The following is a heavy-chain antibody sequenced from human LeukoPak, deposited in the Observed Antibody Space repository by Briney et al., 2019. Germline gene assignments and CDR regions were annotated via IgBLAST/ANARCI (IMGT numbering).Heavy chain of an antibody. Sequence: ASVKVSCKASGYTFTRYGISWVRQAPGQGLEWVGWISAYNGHTNYAQNFQGRVTMARDTSTSTVYMELRSLRSDDTAVYYCARDLTHRRNYDSSGYQIVPAFWGQGTLVTVSS. CDR1: GYTFTRYG. D-gene: IGHD3-22*01. V-gene: IGHV1-18*01. CDR2: ISAYNGHT. J-gene: IGHJ4*02. CDR3: ARDLTHRRNYDSSGYQIVPAF.